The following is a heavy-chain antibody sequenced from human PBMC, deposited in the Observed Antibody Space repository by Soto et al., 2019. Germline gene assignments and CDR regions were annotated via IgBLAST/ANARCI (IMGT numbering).Heavy chain of an antibody. J-gene: IGHJ6*02. CDR3: ARGSPGIAAPYQTYYYGMDV. V-gene: IGHV3-30-3*01. Sequence: GGSLRLSCAASGFTFSSYAMHWVRQAPGKGLEWVAVISYDGSRKYCADSVKGRFTISRDNSKNTLNLLMNSLRAEDTAVYYCARGSPGIAAPYQTYYYGMDVWGQGTTVTVSS. CDR1: GFTFSSYA. CDR2: ISYDGSRK. D-gene: IGHD6-13*01.